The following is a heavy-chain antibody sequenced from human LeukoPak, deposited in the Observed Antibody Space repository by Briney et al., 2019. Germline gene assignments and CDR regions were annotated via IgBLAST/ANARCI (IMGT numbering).Heavy chain of an antibody. CDR3: ASGYSSGWYAFDI. V-gene: IGHV4-59*06. D-gene: IGHD6-19*01. J-gene: IGHJ3*02. Sequence: PSETLSLICTVSGGSISSYYWSWIRQPPGKGLEWIGYIYYSGSTYYNPSLKSRVTISVDTSKNQFSLKLSSVTAADTAVYYCASGYSSGWYAFDIWGQGTMVTVSS. CDR2: IYYSGST. CDR1: GGSISSYY.